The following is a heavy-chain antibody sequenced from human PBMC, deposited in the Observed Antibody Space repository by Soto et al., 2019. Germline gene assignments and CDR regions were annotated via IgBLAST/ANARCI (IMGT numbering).Heavy chain of an antibody. Sequence: SQTLSLTRTVSGGSLSSGGYYWGWLLLHPGKGLEWIGEINHSGSTNYNPSLKSRVTISVDTSKNQFSLKLTSVTAADTAVYYCARDKIIGLFDYWGQGTLVT. CDR2: INHSGST. D-gene: IGHD2-15*01. V-gene: IGHV4-39*07. CDR1: GGSLSSGGYY. J-gene: IGHJ4*02. CDR3: ARDKIIGLFDY.